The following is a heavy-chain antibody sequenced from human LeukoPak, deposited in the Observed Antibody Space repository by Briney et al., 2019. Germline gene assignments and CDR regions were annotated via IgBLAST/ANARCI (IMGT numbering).Heavy chain of an antibody. Sequence: ASVKVSCKASGYTFTTYDINWVRQATGQGLEWMGWMNPNSGNTGYAQKFQGRVTMTRNTSISTAFMELSGLRSEDTAVYSCARRNTAMVAGLDYWGQGSLVTVSP. D-gene: IGHD5-18*01. CDR3: ARRNTAMVAGLDY. V-gene: IGHV1-8*01. CDR2: MNPNSGNT. J-gene: IGHJ4*02. CDR1: GYTFTTYD.